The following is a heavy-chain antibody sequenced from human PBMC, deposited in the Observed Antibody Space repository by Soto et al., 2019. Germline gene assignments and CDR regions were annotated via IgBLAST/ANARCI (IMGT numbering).Heavy chain of an antibody. CDR2: ISYDGSNK. V-gene: IGHV3-30-3*01. D-gene: IGHD6-13*01. Sequence: PGGSLRLSCAASGFTFSSYAMHWVRQAPGKGLEWVAVISYDGSNKYYADSVKGRFTISRDNSKNTLYLQMNSLRAEDTAVYYCARLTGIAAAGDDAFDIWGQGTMVTVSS. CDR3: ARLTGIAAAGDDAFDI. CDR1: GFTFSSYA. J-gene: IGHJ3*02.